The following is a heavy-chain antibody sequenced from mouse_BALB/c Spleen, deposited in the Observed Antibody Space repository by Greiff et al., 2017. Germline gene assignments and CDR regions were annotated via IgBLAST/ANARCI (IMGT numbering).Heavy chain of an antibody. D-gene: IGHD2-2*01. Sequence: EVHLVESGGGLVQPGGSRKLSCAASGFTFSDYGMAWVRQAPGKGPEWVAFISNLAYSIYYADTVTGRFTISRENAKNTLYLEMSSLRSEDTAMYYCARDPGYGYDEGYAMDYWGQGTSVTVSS. CDR3: ARDPGYGYDEGYAMDY. V-gene: IGHV5-15*02. CDR2: ISNLAYSI. CDR1: GFTFSDYG. J-gene: IGHJ4*01.